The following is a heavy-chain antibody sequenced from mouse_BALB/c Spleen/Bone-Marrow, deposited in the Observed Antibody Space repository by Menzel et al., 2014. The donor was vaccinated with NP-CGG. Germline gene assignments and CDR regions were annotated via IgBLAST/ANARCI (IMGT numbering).Heavy chain of an antibody. D-gene: IGHD2-4*01. Sequence: EVMLVESGGGLVQPGGSRKLSCAASGFTFSSFGMHWVRQAPVKGLEWVAYISNGSSTIYYADTVKGRFTISRDNPKNTLFLQMTSLRSEDTAMYYCARKGAMITHYYAMDYWGQGTSVTASS. CDR1: GFTFSSFG. CDR2: ISNGSSTI. V-gene: IGHV5-17*02. CDR3: ARKGAMITHYYAMDY. J-gene: IGHJ4*01.